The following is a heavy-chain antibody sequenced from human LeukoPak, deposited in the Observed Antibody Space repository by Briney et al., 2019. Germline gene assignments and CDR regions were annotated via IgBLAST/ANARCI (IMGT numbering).Heavy chain of an antibody. Sequence: PSETLSLTCAVSGGSISSTNWWSWVRQPPGKGLEWIGEIYRSGTTNYKPSLKSRVTISLDKSRNHLSLKLTSVTAADSAVYYCARRSPYSTGWSSYFDYWGQGALVTVSS. D-gene: IGHD6-19*01. CDR1: GGSISSTNW. CDR3: ARRSPYSTGWSSYFDY. J-gene: IGHJ4*02. V-gene: IGHV4-4*02. CDR2: IYRSGTT.